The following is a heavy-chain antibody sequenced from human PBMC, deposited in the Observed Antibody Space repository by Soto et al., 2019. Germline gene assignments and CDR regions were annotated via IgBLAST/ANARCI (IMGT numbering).Heavy chain of an antibody. D-gene: IGHD3-22*01. Sequence: GVSAKVCCRASGDRLSCYYMHGVRQTPGQGLEWMGIINPSGGSTSYARKFQGRVTMTRDTSTSTVYMELSSLRSEDTAVYYCARDEGKYYYDSSGHYLPPYYYYGMDVWGQGTTVTVSS. CDR1: GDRLSCYY. CDR3: ARDEGKYYYDSSGHYLPPYYYYGMDV. CDR2: INPSGGST. V-gene: IGHV1-46*01. J-gene: IGHJ6*02.